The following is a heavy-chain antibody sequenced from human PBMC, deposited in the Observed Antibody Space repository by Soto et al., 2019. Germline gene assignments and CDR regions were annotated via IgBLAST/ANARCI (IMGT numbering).Heavy chain of an antibody. Sequence: GGSLRLSCAASGFTFDDYAMHWVRQAPGKGLEWVSGISWNSGSIGYADSVKGRFTISRDNAKNSLYLQMNSLRAEDTALYYCAKDIGGYCSGGSCSHDAFDIWGQGTMVTVSS. CDR2: ISWNSGSI. CDR1: GFTFDDYA. CDR3: AKDIGGYCSGGSCSHDAFDI. V-gene: IGHV3-9*01. J-gene: IGHJ3*02. D-gene: IGHD2-15*01.